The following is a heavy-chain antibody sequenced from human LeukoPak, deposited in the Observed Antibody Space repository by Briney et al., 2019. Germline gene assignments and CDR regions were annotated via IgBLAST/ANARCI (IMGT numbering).Heavy chain of an antibody. CDR2: IYYSGST. V-gene: IGHV4-59*01. J-gene: IGHJ5*02. D-gene: IGHD3-3*01. CDR3: ARGVFWSNHNWFDP. Sequence: PSETLSLTCTVSGGSISSYYWSWIRQPPGKGLEWIGYIYYSGSTNYNPSLKSRVTISVDTSKNQFSLKLSSVTAADTAVYYCARGVFWSNHNWFDPWGQGTPVTVSS. CDR1: GGSISSYY.